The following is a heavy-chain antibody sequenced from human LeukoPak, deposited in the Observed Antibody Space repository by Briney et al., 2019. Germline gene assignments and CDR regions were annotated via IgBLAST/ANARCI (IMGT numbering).Heavy chain of an antibody. CDR3: AKDMGVDDYAYYFGY. D-gene: IGHD4-17*01. V-gene: IGHV3-30*18. CDR1: GFTFSSYG. J-gene: IGHJ4*02. Sequence: GGSLRLSCAASGFTFSSYGMHWVRQAPGKGLEWVAVISYDGSNKYYADSVKGRFTISRDNSKNTLYLQMNSLRAEDTAVYYCAKDMGVDDYAYYFGYWGQGTLVTVSS. CDR2: ISYDGSNK.